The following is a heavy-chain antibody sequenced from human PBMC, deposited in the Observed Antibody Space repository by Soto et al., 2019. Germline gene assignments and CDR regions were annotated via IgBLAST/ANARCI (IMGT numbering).Heavy chain of an antibody. CDR1: GGSISSGDYY. J-gene: IGHJ4*02. CDR2: IYYSGST. D-gene: IGHD3-22*01. Sequence: PSETLSLTCTVSGGSISSGDYYWSWIRQPPGKGLEWIGYIYYSGSTYYNPSLKSRVTISVDTSKNQFSLKLSSVTAADTAVYYCARAPDYYDSSGYGHFDYWGQGTLVTVSS. CDR3: ARAPDYYDSSGYGHFDY. V-gene: IGHV4-30-4*01.